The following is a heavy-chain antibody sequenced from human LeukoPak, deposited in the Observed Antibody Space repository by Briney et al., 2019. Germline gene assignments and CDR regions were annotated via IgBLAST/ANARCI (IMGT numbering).Heavy chain of an antibody. D-gene: IGHD6-19*01. CDR1: GFTFSSCW. J-gene: IGHJ4*02. CDR3: ARESVGSSGWYVGIDY. V-gene: IGHV3-74*01. CDR2: INTDGSST. Sequence: PGGSLRLSCAASGFTFSSCWMHWVRQAPGKGLVWVSRINTDGSSTSYADSVKGRFTISRDNAKNTLYLQMNSLRAEDTAVYYCARESVGSSGWYVGIDYWGQGALVTVSS.